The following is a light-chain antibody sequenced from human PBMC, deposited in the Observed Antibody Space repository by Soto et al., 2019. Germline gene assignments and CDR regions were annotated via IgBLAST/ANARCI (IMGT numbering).Light chain of an antibody. CDR2: EVS. J-gene: IGLJ1*01. V-gene: IGLV2-14*01. CDR1: SSDVGGYNY. Sequence: QTASVSGSPGQSITISCTGTSSDVGGYNYVSWYQQHPGKAPKLIIYEVSDRPSGVSNRFSGSKSGNTASLTISGLQAEDEADYYCNSYTTSSTLVFGTGTKLAVL. CDR3: NSYTTSSTLV.